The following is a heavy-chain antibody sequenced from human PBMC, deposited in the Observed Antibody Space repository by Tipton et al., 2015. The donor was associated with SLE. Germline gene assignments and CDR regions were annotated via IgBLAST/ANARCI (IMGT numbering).Heavy chain of an antibody. CDR2: INHSGST. D-gene: IGHD1-7*01. J-gene: IGHJ1*01. V-gene: IGHV4-34*01. CDR1: GGSFSGYY. CDR3: ARALGTTRAEHLQY. Sequence: TLSLTCAVYGGSFSGYYGSWIRQPPGKGLEWIGEINHSGSTNYNPSLKSRVTISVDTSKNQFSLRLNSVTAADTAVYYCARALGTTRAEHLQYWGQGTLVTVSS.